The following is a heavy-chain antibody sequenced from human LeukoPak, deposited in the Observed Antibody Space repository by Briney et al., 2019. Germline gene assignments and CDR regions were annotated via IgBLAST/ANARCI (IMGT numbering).Heavy chain of an antibody. CDR1: GGTFNNYN. CDR3: ARNILTGYYDY. J-gene: IGHJ4*02. V-gene: IGHV1-69*02. D-gene: IGHD3-9*01. CDR2: IVPMLGVT. Sequence: SVKVSCKASGGTFNNYNIMWVRQAPGQGLEWMGRIVPMLGVTNYAQKFQDRVKITADKFTNTAYIELSCLRSEDTAVYYCARNILTGYYDYWGQGTLVTVSS.